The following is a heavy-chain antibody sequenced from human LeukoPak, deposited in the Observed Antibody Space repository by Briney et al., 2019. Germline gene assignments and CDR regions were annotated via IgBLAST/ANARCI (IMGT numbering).Heavy chain of an antibody. CDR2: IYYSGST. J-gene: IGHJ3*02. V-gene: IGHV4-59*01. CDR1: GGSISSYY. D-gene: IGHD3-10*01. Sequence: SETLSLTCTVSGGSISSYYWSWIRQPPGKGLEWIGYIYYSGSTNYNLSLESRVTISVDTSKNQFSLKLSSVTAADTAVYYCARGPLGELFNDAFDIWGQGTLVTVSS. CDR3: ARGPLGELFNDAFDI.